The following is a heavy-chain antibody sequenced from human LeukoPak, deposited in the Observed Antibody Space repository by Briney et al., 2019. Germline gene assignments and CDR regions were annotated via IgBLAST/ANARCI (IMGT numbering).Heavy chain of an antibody. J-gene: IGHJ4*02. D-gene: IGHD3-22*01. CDR3: ARADSSLLIDY. CDR2: INHSGST. V-gene: IGHV4-34*01. CDR1: GGSFSGYY. Sequence: SETLSLTCAVYGGSFSGYYWSWIRQPPGKGLEWIGEINHSGSTNYNPSFKSRVTISVDTSKNQFSLKLSSVTAADTAVYYCARADSSLLIDYWGQGTLVTVSS.